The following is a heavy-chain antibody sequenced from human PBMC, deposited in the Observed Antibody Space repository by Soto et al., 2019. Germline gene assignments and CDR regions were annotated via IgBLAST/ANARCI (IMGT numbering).Heavy chain of an antibody. Sequence: GESLKISCQVSEYNFASYWIGWVRQVPGKGLEWMGIIYPGDSDTRYNPSFQGQVTFSADKSTSTVYLQWSSLKASDTAIYYCARSHYDSAGYYSEFDSWGQGTLATVS. V-gene: IGHV5-51*01. J-gene: IGHJ4*02. D-gene: IGHD3-22*01. CDR2: IYPGDSDT. CDR3: ARSHYDSAGYYSEFDS. CDR1: EYNFASYW.